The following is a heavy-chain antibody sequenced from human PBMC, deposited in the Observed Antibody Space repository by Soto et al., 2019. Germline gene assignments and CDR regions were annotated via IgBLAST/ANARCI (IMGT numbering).Heavy chain of an antibody. CDR2: INHNGNN. D-gene: IGHD3-9*01. V-gene: IGHV4-34*01. CDR1: GGSFSTYY. J-gene: IGHJ3*02. CDR3: ARGGSNDWQVAFDI. Sequence: PSETVSLTCVVSGGSFSTYYYSWIRQSPGKGLEWIGEINHNGNNNYSPSLKSRVTMSLDTSKNQFSLKLTSVTAADTAVYYCARGGSNDWQVAFDIWGQGTMVTVSS.